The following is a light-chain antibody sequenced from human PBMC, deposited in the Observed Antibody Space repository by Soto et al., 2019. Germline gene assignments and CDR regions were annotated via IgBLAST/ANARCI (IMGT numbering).Light chain of an antibody. J-gene: IGLJ2*01. CDR3: SSYTGSSSVV. CDR2: DVS. CDR1: SSDVGGYKY. V-gene: IGLV2-14*01. Sequence: QSALTQPASVSGSPGQSITISCTGTSSDVGGYKYVSWYQQYPGKAPKLMIYDVSNRPSGVSNRFSGSKSGNTASLTISGLQAEDEADYYCSSYTGSSSVVFGGGTKLTVL.